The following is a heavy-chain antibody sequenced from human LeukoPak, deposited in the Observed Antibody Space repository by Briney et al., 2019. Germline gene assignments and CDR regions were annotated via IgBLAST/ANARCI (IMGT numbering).Heavy chain of an antibody. CDR3: ARGRAATVTTSAFGY. CDR2: ISGSGGST. Sequence: ETLSLTCAVSGGSISSGGYSWSWVRQAPGKGLEWVSAISGSGGSTYYADSVKGRFTISRDNSKNTLYLQMNSLRAEDTAVYYCARGRAATVTTSAFGYWGQGTLVTVSS. V-gene: IGHV3-23*01. J-gene: IGHJ4*02. CDR1: GGSISSGGYS. D-gene: IGHD4-17*01.